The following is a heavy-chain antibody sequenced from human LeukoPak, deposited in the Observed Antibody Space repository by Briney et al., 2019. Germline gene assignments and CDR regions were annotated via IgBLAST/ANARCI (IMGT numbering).Heavy chain of an antibody. CDR1: GFTFSSYS. CDR2: ISSSSSYI. Sequence: GGSLRLFCAASGFTFSSYSMNWVRQAPGKGLEWVSSISSSSSYIYYADSVKGRFTISRDNAKNSLYLQMNSLIAEDTAVYYCARDTISSSWNLPPCPDYWGQGTLVTVSS. V-gene: IGHV3-21*01. J-gene: IGHJ4*02. D-gene: IGHD6-13*01. CDR3: ARDTISSSWNLPPCPDY.